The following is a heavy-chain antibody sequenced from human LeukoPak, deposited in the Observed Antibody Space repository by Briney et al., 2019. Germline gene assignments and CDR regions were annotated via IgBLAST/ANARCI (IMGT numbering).Heavy chain of an antibody. Sequence: SETLSLTCIVAGGSISSYYWSWIRQPPGKGRGWIGYIYYSGSTNYNPSLKSRVTISVDTSKNQFSLKLSSVTAADTAVYYCARSPPTYCSGGSCYYYGMDVWGQGTTVTVSS. CDR2: IYYSGST. D-gene: IGHD2-15*01. J-gene: IGHJ6*02. V-gene: IGHV4-59*08. CDR3: ARSPPTYCSGGSCYYYGMDV. CDR1: GGSISSYY.